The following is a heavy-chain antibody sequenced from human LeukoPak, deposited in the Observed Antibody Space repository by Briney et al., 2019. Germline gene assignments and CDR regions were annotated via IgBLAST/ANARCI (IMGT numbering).Heavy chain of an antibody. J-gene: IGHJ4*02. CDR2: IYYSGST. CDR3: ARDYYCGGDCRYFDY. Sequence: TSSETLSLTCTVSGGSISSSSYYWGWIRQPPGKGLEWIGYIYYSGSTNYNPSLKSRVTISVDTSKNQFSLKLSSVTAADTAVYYCARDYYCGGDCRYFDYWGQGTLVTVSS. CDR1: GGSISSSSYY. D-gene: IGHD2-21*02. V-gene: IGHV4-61*01.